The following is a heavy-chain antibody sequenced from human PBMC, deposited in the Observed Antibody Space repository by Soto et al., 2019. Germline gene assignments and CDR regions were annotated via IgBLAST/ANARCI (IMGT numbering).Heavy chain of an antibody. D-gene: IGHD3-22*01. J-gene: IGHJ3*02. V-gene: IGHV1-69*13. CDR2: IIPIFGTA. CDR3: ARVRTDYYDSSGYYFDI. CDR1: GGTFSSYA. Sequence: SVKVSCKASGGTFSSYAISWVRQAPGQGLEWMGGIIPIFGTANYAQKFQGRVTITADEPTSTAYMELSSLRSEDTAVYYCARVRTDYYDSSGYYFDIWGQGTMVTVSS.